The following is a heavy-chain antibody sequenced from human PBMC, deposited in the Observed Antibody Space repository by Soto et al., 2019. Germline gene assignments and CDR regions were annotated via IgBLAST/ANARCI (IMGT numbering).Heavy chain of an antibody. V-gene: IGHV3-23*01. J-gene: IGHJ4*02. CDR1: GFTFSSYA. Sequence: PGGSLRLSCAASGFTFSSYAMSWVRQAPGKGLEWVSAISGSGGSTYYADSVKGRFTISRDNSKNTLYLQMNSLRAEDTAVYYCAKRPPYCYDSIGYGGNYWGQGTLVTVSS. D-gene: IGHD3-22*01. CDR3: AKRPPYCYDSIGYGGNY. CDR2: ISGSGGST.